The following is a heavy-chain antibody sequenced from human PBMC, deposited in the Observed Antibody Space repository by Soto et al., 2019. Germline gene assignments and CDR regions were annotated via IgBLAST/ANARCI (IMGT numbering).Heavy chain of an antibody. CDR3: AKARCTTSNCYVPDY. CDR1: GFSFSTYT. V-gene: IGHV3-23*01. CDR2: ISGSGGSP. D-gene: IGHD2-8*01. Sequence: EVQLLESGGGLVQPGGSLRLSCAASGFSFSTYTMSWVRRAPGKGLEWVSAISGSGGSPSYEDSVQGRFTSSRGNPKKTLYPQMNSLRAEDTAVYYCAKARCTTSNCYVPDYWGQGTLVTVSS. J-gene: IGHJ4*02.